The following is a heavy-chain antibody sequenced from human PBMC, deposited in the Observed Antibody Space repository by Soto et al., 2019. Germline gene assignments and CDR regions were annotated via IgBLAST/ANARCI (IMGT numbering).Heavy chain of an antibody. V-gene: IGHV1-18*01. Sequence: ASVKVSCKASGYTFTSYGISWVRQAPGQGLEWMGWISAYNGNTNYAQKLQGRVTMTTDTSTSTAYMELRSLRSDDTAVYYCARGITIFGVATQIADYWGQGTLVTVSS. CDR1: GYTFTSYG. J-gene: IGHJ4*02. CDR2: ISAYNGNT. D-gene: IGHD3-3*01. CDR3: ARGITIFGVATQIADY.